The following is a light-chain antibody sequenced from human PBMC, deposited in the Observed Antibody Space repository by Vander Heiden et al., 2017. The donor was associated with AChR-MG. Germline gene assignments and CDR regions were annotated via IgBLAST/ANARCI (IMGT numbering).Light chain of an antibody. CDR1: SSHIGSNT. Sequence: QSVLTQPPSASGTPGQRVTISCSGSSSHIGSNTVNWYQQLPGTAPKLLIYSNNQLPSGVPDRFSGSKSGTSASLAISGLQSEDEADYYCAAWDDSLNGPVFGGGTKLTVL. V-gene: IGLV1-44*01. CDR2: SNN. CDR3: AAWDDSLNGPV. J-gene: IGLJ2*01.